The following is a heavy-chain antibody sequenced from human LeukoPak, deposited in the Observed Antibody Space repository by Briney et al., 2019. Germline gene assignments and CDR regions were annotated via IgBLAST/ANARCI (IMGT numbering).Heavy chain of an antibody. CDR2: IYSSGST. CDR3: ARVKTQQLYFDY. J-gene: IGHJ4*02. Sequence: SETLSLTCTVSGGSISGYYWSWIRQPPGKGLEWIGYIYSSGSTNSNPSLKSRVTISVDSSKNQFSLKLSSVTAADTAVYYCARVKTQQLYFDYWGQGTLVTVSS. V-gene: IGHV4-59*01. D-gene: IGHD6-13*01. CDR1: GGSISGYY.